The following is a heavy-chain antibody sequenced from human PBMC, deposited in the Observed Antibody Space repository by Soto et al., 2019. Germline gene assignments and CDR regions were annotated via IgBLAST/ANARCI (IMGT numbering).Heavy chain of an antibody. CDR2: MNPNSGNT. J-gene: IGHJ5*02. D-gene: IGHD6-13*01. CDR1: GYTFTSYD. V-gene: IGHV1-8*01. CDR3: ARGRSSSWYRWFDP. Sequence: QEQLVQSGAEVKKPGASVKVSCKASGYTFTSYDINWVRQATGQGLEWMGWMNPNSGNTPYAQKFQGRVTITRNTSICIAYMELSSLRSEDTAVYYCARGRSSSWYRWFDPWGQGTLVTVSS.